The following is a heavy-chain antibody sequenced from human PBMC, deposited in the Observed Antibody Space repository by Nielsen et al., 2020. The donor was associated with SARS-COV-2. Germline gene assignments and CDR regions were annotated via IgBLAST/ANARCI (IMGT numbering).Heavy chain of an antibody. V-gene: IGHV5-10-1*01. J-gene: IGHJ3*02. CDR3: ARSRKGSCSSTSCYLGGAFDI. D-gene: IGHD2-2*01. Sequence: GESLKISCKGSGYSFTSYWIGWVRQMPGKGLEWMGRIDPSDSYTNYSPSFQGHVTISADKSISTAYLQWSSLKASDTAMYYCARSRKGSCSSTSCYLGGAFDIWGQGTMVTVSS. CDR1: GYSFTSYW. CDR2: IDPSDSYT.